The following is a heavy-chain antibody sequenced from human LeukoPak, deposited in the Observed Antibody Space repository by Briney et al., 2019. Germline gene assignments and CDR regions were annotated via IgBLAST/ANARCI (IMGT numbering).Heavy chain of an antibody. D-gene: IGHD1-26*01. CDR2: ISSNGGST. J-gene: IGHJ3*02. CDR1: GFTFSSYA. V-gene: IGHV3-64*01. Sequence: PGGSLRLSCAASGFTFSSYAMHWVRQAPGKGLEYVSAISSNGGSTYYANSVKGRFTISRNNSKNTLYLQMGSLRAEDMAVYYCASFSGSYSHAFDIWGQGTMVTVS. CDR3: ASFSGSYSHAFDI.